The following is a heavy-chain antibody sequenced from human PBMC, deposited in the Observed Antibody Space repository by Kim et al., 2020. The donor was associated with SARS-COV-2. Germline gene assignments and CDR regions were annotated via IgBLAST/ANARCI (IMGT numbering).Heavy chain of an antibody. J-gene: IGHJ3*01. Sequence: GGSLRLSCAASGFTFSSSSMHWVRQAPGGVLVWVSRINIDGTTTNYADSVKGRFSISRDNSKNTLYLQMTSLRAEDTAIYYCARSLYDNGCWAYSVWG. V-gene: IGHV3-74*01. D-gene: IGHD3-16*01. CDR1: GFTFSSSS. CDR3: ARSLYDNGCWAYSV. CDR2: INIDGTTT.